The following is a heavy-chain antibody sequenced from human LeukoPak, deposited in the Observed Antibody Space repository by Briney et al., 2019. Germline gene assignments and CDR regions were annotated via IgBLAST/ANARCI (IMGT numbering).Heavy chain of an antibody. D-gene: IGHD2/OR15-2a*01. CDR2: ITSSSSYI. CDR3: AKDSAKKYDDY. J-gene: IGHJ4*02. Sequence: PGGSLRLSCAASGFTSSSYNMNWVRQAPGKGPEWVSSITSSSSYIYYADSVKGRFTISRDNAKNSLYLQMNSLRAEDTAVYYCAKDSAKKYDDYWGQGTLVTVSS. V-gene: IGHV3-21*04. CDR1: GFTSSSYN.